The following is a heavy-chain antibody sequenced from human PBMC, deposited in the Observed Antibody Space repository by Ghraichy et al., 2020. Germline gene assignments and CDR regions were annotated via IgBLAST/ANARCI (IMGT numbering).Heavy chain of an antibody. J-gene: IGHJ4*02. Sequence: GGSLRLSCAASGFTFSDYYMSWIRQAPGKGLEWVSYISSSGSTIYYADSVKGRFTISRDNAKNSLYLQMNSLRAEDTAVYYCAKQGGYYDSSGSPLGYWGQGTLVTVSS. V-gene: IGHV3-11*01. CDR1: GFTFSDYY. CDR2: ISSSGSTI. D-gene: IGHD3-22*01. CDR3: AKQGGYYDSSGSPLGY.